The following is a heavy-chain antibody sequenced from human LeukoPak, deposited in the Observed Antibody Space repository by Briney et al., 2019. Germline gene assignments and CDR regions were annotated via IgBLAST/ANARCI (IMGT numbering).Heavy chain of an antibody. V-gene: IGHV3-53*04. J-gene: IGHJ6*02. D-gene: IGHD3-10*01. CDR1: GFTVSSNY. CDR3: ATAGSSELLWDYAMDV. CDR2: IYAGGST. Sequence: GGSRRLSWAASGFTVSSNYMSWVRQAPGKGLEWASLIYAGGSTYYADAVKGRFTISRHNSKNTLHLQMNSLRVEDTAVYYCATAGSSELLWDYAMDVWGQGTTVTVSS.